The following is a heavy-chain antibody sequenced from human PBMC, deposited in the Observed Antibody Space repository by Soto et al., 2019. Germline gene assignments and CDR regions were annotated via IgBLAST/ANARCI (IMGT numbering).Heavy chain of an antibody. Sequence: QVQLVESGGGVVQPGRSLRLSCAASGFTFSSYAMHWVRQAPGKGLEWVAVISYDGSNKYYADSVKGRFTISRDNSKNTLYLQMNSLRAEDTAVYYCARAAGYSYGAVGHNWFDPWGQGTLVTVSS. D-gene: IGHD5-18*01. J-gene: IGHJ5*02. CDR1: GFTFSSYA. CDR3: ARAAGYSYGAVGHNWFDP. V-gene: IGHV3-30-3*01. CDR2: ISYDGSNK.